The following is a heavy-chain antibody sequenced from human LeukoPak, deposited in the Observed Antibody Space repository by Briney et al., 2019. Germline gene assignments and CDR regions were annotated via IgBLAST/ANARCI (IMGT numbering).Heavy chain of an antibody. J-gene: IGHJ4*02. CDR2: ISGSGGST. CDR1: GFTFSNYA. CDR3: AKVPHFYYGSGSFQLDY. V-gene: IGHV3-23*01. Sequence: PGGSLRLSCAASGFTFSNYALTWVRQAPGKGLEWVSAISGSGGSTYYADSVKGRFTVSRDNSKEALYLQMNSLRADDTAVYYCAKVPHFYYGSGSFQLDYWGQGTLVTVSS. D-gene: IGHD3-10*01.